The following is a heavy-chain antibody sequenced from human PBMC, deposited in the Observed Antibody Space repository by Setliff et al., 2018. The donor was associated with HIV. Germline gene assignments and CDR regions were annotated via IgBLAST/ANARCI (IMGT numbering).Heavy chain of an antibody. CDR1: GFKFDDYG. V-gene: IGHV3-20*04. Sequence: GGSLRLSCAASGFKFDDYGMSWVRQAPGKGLEWVSGISWSGGGTGYVDSVKGRFTVSRDDDKNSLHLVMNSLRVEDTAIYYCARGFPYYYESSGHYAIDVWGQGTTVTVSS. D-gene: IGHD3-22*01. J-gene: IGHJ6*02. CDR2: ISWSGGGT. CDR3: ARGFPYYYESSGHYAIDV.